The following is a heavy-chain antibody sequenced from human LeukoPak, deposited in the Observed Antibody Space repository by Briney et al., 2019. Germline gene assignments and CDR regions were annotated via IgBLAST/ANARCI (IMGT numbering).Heavy chain of an antibody. Sequence: GGSLRLSCVVSGFTVSNNYMSWVRQAPRKGLEWVSLIYSGGSTYYADSVKGRFTISRDNSKNTVYLQMNSLRDEDTAVYYCARDTLGGDYDSGGYYHWGQGTLVTVSS. V-gene: IGHV3-66*01. D-gene: IGHD3-22*01. CDR2: IYSGGST. CDR1: GFTVSNNY. J-gene: IGHJ5*02. CDR3: ARDTLGGDYDSGGYYH.